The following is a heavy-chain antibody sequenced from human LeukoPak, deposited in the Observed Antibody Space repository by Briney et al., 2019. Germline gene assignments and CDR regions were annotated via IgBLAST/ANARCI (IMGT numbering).Heavy chain of an antibody. J-gene: IGHJ6*02. V-gene: IGHV3-23*01. Sequence: PGGSLRLSRAASGFTFSNYAMNWVRQAPGKGLERVSGLSGSDVSSYYADSVKGRFTLSRDNSKNTLFLQMSSLRAEDTAVYYCARSSHSYYYYGMDVWGQGTTVTVPS. CDR3: ARSSHSYYYYGMDV. CDR2: LSGSDVSS. CDR1: GFTFSNYA.